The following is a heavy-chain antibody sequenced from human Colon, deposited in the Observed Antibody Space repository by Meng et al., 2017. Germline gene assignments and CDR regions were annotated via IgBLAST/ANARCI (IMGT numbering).Heavy chain of an antibody. CDR3: ASSDYYRSDY. Sequence: QVQLQEWGAGLVKPSETPSLTCAVSGRSISRGHCGSWVRQPPGKGLEWIGETSHSGSTNYSPSLKSRVTISLDKSKNQLSLKLNSVTAADTAVYYCASSDYYRSDYWGQGTLVTVSS. CDR2: TSHSGST. CDR1: GRSISRGHC. V-gene: IGHV4-4*02. D-gene: IGHD3-22*01. J-gene: IGHJ4*02.